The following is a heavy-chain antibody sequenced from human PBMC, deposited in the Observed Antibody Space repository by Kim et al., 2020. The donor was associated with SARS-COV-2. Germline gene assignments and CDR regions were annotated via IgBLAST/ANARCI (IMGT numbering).Heavy chain of an antibody. D-gene: IGHD4-17*01. CDR3: ARDLPYGDYGRGAFDI. J-gene: IGHJ3*02. Sequence: SLKRRVTISVDTAKNQFSLKLSSVTAADTAVYYCARDLPYGDYGRGAFDIWGQGTMVTVSS. V-gene: IGHV4-34*01.